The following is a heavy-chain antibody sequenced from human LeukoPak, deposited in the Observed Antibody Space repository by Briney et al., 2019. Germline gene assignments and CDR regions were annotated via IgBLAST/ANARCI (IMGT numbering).Heavy chain of an antibody. CDR1: GGTFSSYA. J-gene: IGHJ4*02. Sequence: GASVKVSCKAFGGTFSSYAISWVRQAPGQGLEWMGGIIPIFGTANYAQKFQGRVTITADESTSTAYMELSSLRSEDTAVYYCARDLRGYSVTWGQGTLVTVSS. D-gene: IGHD5/OR15-5a*01. V-gene: IGHV1-69*13. CDR3: ARDLRGYSVT. CDR2: IIPIFGTA.